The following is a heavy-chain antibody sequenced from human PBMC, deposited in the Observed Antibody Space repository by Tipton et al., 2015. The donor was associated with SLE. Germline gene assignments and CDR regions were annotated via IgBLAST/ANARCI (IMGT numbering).Heavy chain of an antibody. CDR3: TREKNVDIVATIPYGMDV. CDR1: GFTFGDYA. Sequence: SLRLSCTASGFTFGDYAMSWVRQAPGKGLEWIGFIRSKAYGGTTEYAASVKGRFTISRDDSKSIAYLQMNSLKTEDTAVYYCTREKNVDIVATIPYGMDVWGQGTTVTVSS. CDR2: IRSKAYGGTT. J-gene: IGHJ6*02. D-gene: IGHD5-12*01. V-gene: IGHV3-49*04.